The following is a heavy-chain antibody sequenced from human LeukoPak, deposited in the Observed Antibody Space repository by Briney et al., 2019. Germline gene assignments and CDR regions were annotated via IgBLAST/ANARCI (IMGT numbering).Heavy chain of an antibody. V-gene: IGHV3-74*01. J-gene: IGHJ4*02. CDR3: ARVMYTSGWYPPDQ. CDR1: GFTFISNW. D-gene: IGHD6-19*01. Sequence: GGSLRLSCAASGFTFISNWMHWVRQAPGKGLEWVSRIKSDGSSTSYADSVKGRFTISRDNAKNTLYLQMNSLRAEDTAVYYCARVMYTSGWYPPDQWGQGILVTVSS. CDR2: IKSDGSST.